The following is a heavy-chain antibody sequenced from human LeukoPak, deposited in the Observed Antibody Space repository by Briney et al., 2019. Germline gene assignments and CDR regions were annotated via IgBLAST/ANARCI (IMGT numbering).Heavy chain of an antibody. V-gene: IGHV4-34*01. CDR3: ARHPLHLWFGEPSCFDY. CDR1: GGSISSYY. J-gene: IGHJ4*02. CDR2: INHSGST. D-gene: IGHD3-10*01. Sequence: SETLSLTCTVSGGSISSYYWSWIRQPPGKGLEWIGEINHSGSTNYNPSLKSRVTISVDTSKNQFSLKLSSVTAADTAVYYCARHPLHLWFGEPSCFDYWGQGTLVTVSS.